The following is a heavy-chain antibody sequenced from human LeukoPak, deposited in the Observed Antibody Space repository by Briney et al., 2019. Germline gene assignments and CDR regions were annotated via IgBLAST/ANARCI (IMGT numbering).Heavy chain of an antibody. CDR3: ARDPSETYYDLDY. V-gene: IGHV1-2*02. J-gene: IGHJ4*02. D-gene: IGHD3-3*01. CDR2: ISANSGAT. CDR1: GYTFTDYY. Sequence: ASVKVSCKASGYTFTDYYIHWVRQAPGQGLEWMGWISANSGATGFAQKFQGRVTMTRDTSISTAYMELSRLTSDDTAVYYCARDPSETYYDLDYWGQGTLVTVSS.